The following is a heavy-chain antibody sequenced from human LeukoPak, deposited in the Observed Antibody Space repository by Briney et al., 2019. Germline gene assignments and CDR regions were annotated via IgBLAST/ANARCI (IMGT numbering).Heavy chain of an antibody. D-gene: IGHD4-17*01. CDR3: AREPSDYGDHYFDY. CDR2: ISASGTIT. V-gene: IGHV3-48*03. Sequence: PGGSLRLSCAASGFTFSSYEMNWVRQAPGKGLEWISYISASGTITHYADSVEGRFTISRDNAKNSLYLQMNSLRAEDTAVYYCAREPSDYGDHYFDYWGQGTLVTVSS. CDR1: GFTFSSYE. J-gene: IGHJ4*02.